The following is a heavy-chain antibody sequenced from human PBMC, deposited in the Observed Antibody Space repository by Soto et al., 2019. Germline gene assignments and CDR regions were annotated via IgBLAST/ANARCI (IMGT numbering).Heavy chain of an antibody. Sequence: EVQLVESGGGLVKPGGSPRLSCAASGFTFSSYSMNWVRQAPGKGLEWVSSISSSSSYIYYADSVKGRFTISRDNAKNSLYLQMNSLRAEDTAVYYCARGIAVAGFDLWGRGTLVTVSS. J-gene: IGHJ2*01. CDR2: ISSSSSYI. D-gene: IGHD6-19*01. CDR1: GFTFSSYS. V-gene: IGHV3-21*01. CDR3: ARGIAVAGFDL.